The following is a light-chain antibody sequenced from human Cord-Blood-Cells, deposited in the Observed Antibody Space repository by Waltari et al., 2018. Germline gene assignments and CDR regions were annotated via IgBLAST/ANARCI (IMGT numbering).Light chain of an antibody. J-gene: IGKJ3*01. V-gene: IGKV2-28*01. CDR1: QSLLHSNGYNY. CDR3: MQALQTLLFT. Sequence: DIVMTQSPLSLPVTPGEPASISCRSSQSLLHSNGYNYLDWYLQKPGQSPQLLIYLGSNRASGVPDRFSGRGSGTDFTLKISRVEAEDVGVYYCMQALQTLLFTFGPGTKVDIK. CDR2: LGS.